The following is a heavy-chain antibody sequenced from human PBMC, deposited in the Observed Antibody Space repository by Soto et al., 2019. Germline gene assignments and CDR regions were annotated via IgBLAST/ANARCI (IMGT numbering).Heavy chain of an antibody. CDR2: IYYSGST. CDR1: GGSISSSSYY. Sequence: LSLTCTVSGGSISSSSYYWGWIRQPPGKGLEWIGSIYYSGSTYYNPSLKSRVTLSVDTSTNQFSLTLSSMTAADTAVYYCALRRMPVATEYRGPGTLVTLSS. V-gene: IGHV4-39*07. D-gene: IGHD2-15*01. J-gene: IGHJ4*02. CDR3: ALRRMPVATEY.